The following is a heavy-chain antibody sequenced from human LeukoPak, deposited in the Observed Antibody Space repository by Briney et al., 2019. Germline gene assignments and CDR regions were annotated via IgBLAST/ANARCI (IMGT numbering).Heavy chain of an antibody. D-gene: IGHD1-26*01. Sequence: SETLSLTCAVSGGSISSSNWWSWVRQPPGKGLEWIGSIYYSGSTYYNPSLKSRVTISVDTSKNQFSLKLSSVTAADTAVYYCARTRSGSYRDAFDIWGQGTMVTVSS. V-gene: IGHV4-4*02. CDR1: GGSISSSNW. J-gene: IGHJ3*02. CDR3: ARTRSGSYRDAFDI. CDR2: IYYSGST.